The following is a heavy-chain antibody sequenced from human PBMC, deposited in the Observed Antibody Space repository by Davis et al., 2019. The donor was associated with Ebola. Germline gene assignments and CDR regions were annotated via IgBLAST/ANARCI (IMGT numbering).Heavy chain of an antibody. D-gene: IGHD2-21*02. J-gene: IGHJ6*02. CDR1: GFTFSDYY. V-gene: IGHV3-11*01. CDR3: ARLRGDHYYYYYGMDV. CDR2: IIRIGSTI. Sequence: PGRSLRLSCAASGFTFSDYYMSWTRQAPGKGLEWVSYIIRIGSTIYYADSVKGRFTISRDNAKNPLYLQMNSLRAEDTAVYYCARLRGDHYYYYYGMDVWGQGTTVTVSS.